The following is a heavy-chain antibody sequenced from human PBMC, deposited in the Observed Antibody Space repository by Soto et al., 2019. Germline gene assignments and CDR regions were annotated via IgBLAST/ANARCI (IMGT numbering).Heavy chain of an antibody. CDR2: LSYDDSNK. J-gene: IGHJ4*02. CDR1: GFTFSTYA. D-gene: IGHD5-18*01. V-gene: IGHV3-30*04. Sequence: QVQLVGSGGGGVQPGRSLRLSCAASGFTFSTYAMHWVGQAPGKGLEWVAVLSYDDSNKYYADSGKGRFTISRDNSEDALYLLRNRLRPEDTAVYYCARVEIQRPPAPLRFDYWGQGTLVTVSS. CDR3: ARVEIQRPPAPLRFDY.